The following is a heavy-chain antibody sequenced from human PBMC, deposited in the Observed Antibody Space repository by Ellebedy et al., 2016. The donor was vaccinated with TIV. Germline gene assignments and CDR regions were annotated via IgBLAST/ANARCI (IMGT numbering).Heavy chain of an antibody. D-gene: IGHD4-17*01. Sequence: PGGSLRLSCAASGFIFSDYHMSWIRQAPGKGLEWVSFISGSGTTIYYADSVKGRFTISRDNPNNSLYLQMNSLRAEDMAVYYCARDYGDYVGAFDIWGRGTMVTVSS. CDR1: GFIFSDYH. CDR2: ISGSGTTI. V-gene: IGHV3-11*01. J-gene: IGHJ3*02. CDR3: ARDYGDYVGAFDI.